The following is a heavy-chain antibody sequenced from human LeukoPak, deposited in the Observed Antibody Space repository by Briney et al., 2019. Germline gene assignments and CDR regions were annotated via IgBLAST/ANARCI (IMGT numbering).Heavy chain of an antibody. J-gene: IGHJ4*02. Sequence: PGGSLRLSCAASGFSVSSNYMSWVRQAPGKGLEWVSVIYSGGSTYYADSVKGRFTISRDNAKNSLYLQMNSLRAEDTAVYYCARDPGGSEVNFDYWGQGTLVTVSS. D-gene: IGHD1-26*01. CDR1: GFSVSSNY. CDR2: IYSGGST. CDR3: ARDPGGSEVNFDY. V-gene: IGHV3-53*01.